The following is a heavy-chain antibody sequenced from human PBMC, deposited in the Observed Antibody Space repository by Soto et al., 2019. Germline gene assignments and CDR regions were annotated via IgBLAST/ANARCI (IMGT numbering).Heavy chain of an antibody. CDR3: AREGGYFWSGYDTSGFDY. CDR2: ISYDGSNK. J-gene: IGHJ4*02. Sequence: QVQLVESGGGVVQPGRSLRLSCAASGFTFSSYAMHWVRQAPGKGLEWVAVISYDGSNKYYADSVKGRFTISRDNSKNTLYLQMNSLRAEDTAVYYCAREGGYFWSGYDTSGFDYWGQGTLVTVSS. CDR1: GFTFSSYA. V-gene: IGHV3-30-3*01. D-gene: IGHD3-3*01.